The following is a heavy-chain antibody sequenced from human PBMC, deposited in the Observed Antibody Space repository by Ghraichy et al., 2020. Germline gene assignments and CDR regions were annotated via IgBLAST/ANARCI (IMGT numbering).Heavy chain of an antibody. CDR1: GGSFSGYY. D-gene: IGHD3-3*01. CDR2: INHSGST. J-gene: IGHJ4*02. CDR3: ARGNYDFWSGYYTGLRY. V-gene: IGHV4-34*01. Sequence: SETLSLTCAVYGGSFSGYYWSWIRQPPGKRLEWIGEINHSGSTNYNPSLKSRVTISVDTSKNQFSLKLSSVTAADTAVYYCARGNYDFWSGYYTGLRYWGQGTLVTVS.